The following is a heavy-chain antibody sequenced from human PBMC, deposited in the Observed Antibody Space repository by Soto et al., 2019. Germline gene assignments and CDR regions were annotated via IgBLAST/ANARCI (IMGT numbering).Heavy chain of an antibody. CDR3: AEKPYGDYFGY. D-gene: IGHD4-17*01. CDR1: GFTFSSYA. V-gene: IGHV3-23*01. Sequence: EVQLLESVGGSVHPGGYLRLSCAASGFTFSSYAMSCGRHAPGKGLEWVSAISGSGGSTYYADSVKGRFTIARDNSQNTLYLQMNSLRAEDTAVYDCAEKPYGDYFGYWGQGTLVTVSS. CDR2: ISGSGGST. J-gene: IGHJ4*02.